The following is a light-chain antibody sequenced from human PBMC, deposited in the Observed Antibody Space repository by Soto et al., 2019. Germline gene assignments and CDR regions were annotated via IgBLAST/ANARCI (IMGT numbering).Light chain of an antibody. V-gene: IGKV3-11*01. CDR3: QQRSSWL. CDR2: DAS. CDR1: QSISTY. J-gene: IGKJ4*01. Sequence: EIVLTQSPATLSLSPGERATLSCRASQSISTYLAWYQQKPGQAPRPLIYDASNRATGIPARFSGSGSGTDFTLTISSLEPEDFAVYYCQQRSSWLFGGGTKVEIK.